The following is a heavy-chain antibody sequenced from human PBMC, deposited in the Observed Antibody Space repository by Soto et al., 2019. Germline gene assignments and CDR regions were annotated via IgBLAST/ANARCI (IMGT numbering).Heavy chain of an antibody. Sequence: QVQLVQSGAEVKKPGASVKVSCKASGYTFTRYGISWVRQAPGQGLEWMGWISAYNGNTNYATKLQGRVTMTTDTPTSTAYMELRSLRSDDTAVYYCVVAAQPYYFDYWGQGTLVTVSS. J-gene: IGHJ4*02. CDR1: GYTFTRYG. CDR3: VVAAQPYYFDY. CDR2: ISAYNGNT. D-gene: IGHD2-15*01. V-gene: IGHV1-18*01.